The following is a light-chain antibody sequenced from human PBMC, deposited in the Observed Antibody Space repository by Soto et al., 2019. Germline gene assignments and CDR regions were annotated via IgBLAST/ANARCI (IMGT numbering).Light chain of an antibody. V-gene: IGLV1-40*01. Sequence: QSVLTQPPSVSGAPGQRVTISCTGSSSNIGAGYDVHWYQLLPGTAPKPLIYGNINRPSGVPDRFSGSRSGTSAYLAITGLQAEDEADYYCQSYGLSDYVVFGGGTKLTVL. CDR2: GNI. J-gene: IGLJ2*01. CDR1: SSNIGAGYD. CDR3: QSYGLSDYVV.